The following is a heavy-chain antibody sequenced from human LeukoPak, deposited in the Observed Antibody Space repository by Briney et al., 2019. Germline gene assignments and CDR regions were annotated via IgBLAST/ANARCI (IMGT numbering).Heavy chain of an antibody. Sequence: SETLSLTCAVYGGSFSGYYWSWIRQPPGKGLEWIGYIYYSGSTNYNPSLKSRVTISVDTSKNQFSLKLSSVTAADTAVYYCARGTLYSGWSYYFDYWGQGSQVTVSS. J-gene: IGHJ4*02. CDR1: GGSFSGYY. CDR3: ARGTLYSGWSYYFDY. D-gene: IGHD6-19*01. V-gene: IGHV4-59*01. CDR2: IYYSGST.